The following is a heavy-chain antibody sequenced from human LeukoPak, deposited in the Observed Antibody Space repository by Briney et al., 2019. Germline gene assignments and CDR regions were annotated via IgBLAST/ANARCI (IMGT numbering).Heavy chain of an antibody. CDR3: ARDKDDSWDY. CDR2: VHYTGTT. J-gene: IGHJ4*02. D-gene: IGHD3/OR15-3a*01. V-gene: IGHV4-59*01. Sequence: SETLSLTCTVSGDSISGYYWSWIRQPPGKGLEWIGFVHYTGTTTYNPSLKSRVTISVDTSKNQFSLKLSSVTAADTAVYYCARDKDDSWDYWGQGTLVTVSS. CDR1: GDSISGYY.